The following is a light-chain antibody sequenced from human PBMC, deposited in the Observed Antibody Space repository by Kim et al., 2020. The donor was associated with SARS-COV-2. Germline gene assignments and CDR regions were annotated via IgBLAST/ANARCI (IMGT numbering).Light chain of an antibody. CDR3: QQYEEWPLT. CDR2: GVS. J-gene: IGKJ4*01. V-gene: IGKV3-15*01. CDR1: QSVTNK. Sequence: EIVMTQSPATLSVSPGERATLSCRASQSVTNKLAWYQQKPGQAPTLLIYGVSSRATGIPARFSGSGSGTEFTLTISSLQSEDFTVYYCQQYEEWPLTFGGGTKVEIK.